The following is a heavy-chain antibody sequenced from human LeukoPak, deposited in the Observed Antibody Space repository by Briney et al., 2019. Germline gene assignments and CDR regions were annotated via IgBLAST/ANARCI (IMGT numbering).Heavy chain of an antibody. Sequence: SETLSLTCTVSGGSISTDYWNWIRQPPGKGLEWIGCIYPSGRSNYSPSLKSRVTISADTSKRQFSLKLTSVTAADTAVYYCASLYYGSGLADDYWGQGILVTVSS. CDR1: GGSISTDY. J-gene: IGHJ4*02. V-gene: IGHV4-4*09. D-gene: IGHD3-10*01. CDR2: IYPSGRS. CDR3: ASLYYGSGLADDY.